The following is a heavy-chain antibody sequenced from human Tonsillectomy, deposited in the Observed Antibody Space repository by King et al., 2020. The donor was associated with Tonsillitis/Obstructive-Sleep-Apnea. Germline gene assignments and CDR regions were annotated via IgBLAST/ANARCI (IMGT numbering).Heavy chain of an antibody. CDR1: GFTFSNYA. J-gene: IGHJ4*02. D-gene: IGHD4-17*01. Sequence: VQLVESGGGLVQPGGSLRLSCAASGFTFSNYAMSWVRQAPGKELEWVSSVTGSRGTTYYADSVKGRFTISRDNSKSTLYLQMNSLRAEDTAVYYCAKERGDGDYDLDHWGQGTLVTVSS. CDR2: VTGSRGTT. V-gene: IGHV3-23*04. CDR3: AKERGDGDYDLDH.